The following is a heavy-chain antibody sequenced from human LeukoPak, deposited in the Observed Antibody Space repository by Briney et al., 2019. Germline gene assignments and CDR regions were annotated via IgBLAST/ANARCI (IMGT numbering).Heavy chain of an antibody. J-gene: IGHJ4*02. D-gene: IGHD3-22*01. V-gene: IGHV3-23*01. CDR3: AKASSAYDSSGSHPFDY. CDR2: ISGSGGST. CDR1: GFTFSSYA. Sequence: GGSLRLSCAASGFTFSSYAMSWVRQAPGKGLEWVSAISGSGGSTYYADSVKGRFTISRDNSKNTLYLQMNSLRAEDTAVYYCAKASSAYDSSGSHPFDYWGQGTLVTVSS.